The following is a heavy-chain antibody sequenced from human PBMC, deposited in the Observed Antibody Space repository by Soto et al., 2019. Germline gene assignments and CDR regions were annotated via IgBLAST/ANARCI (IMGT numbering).Heavy chain of an antibody. Sequence: QVLESGGNSVQAGGSLRLSCAASGFSFDTYSRSWVRLAPGKGLEWVSAISATGDTTYYADSVKGRVTVSSDNSKNTLFVQMDTLRVEDTQVYYWGTNWGGTTVLSGLAVLGPGPAVTGSS. CDR1: GFSFDTYS. CDR2: ISATGDTT. D-gene: IGHD7-27*01. CDR3: GTNWGGTTVLSGLAV. V-gene: IGHV3-23*01. J-gene: IGHJ6*02.